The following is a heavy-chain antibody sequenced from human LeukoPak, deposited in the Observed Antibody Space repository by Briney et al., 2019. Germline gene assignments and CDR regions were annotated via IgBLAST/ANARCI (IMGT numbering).Heavy chain of an antibody. CDR1: GYTFTDYY. J-gene: IGHJ3*02. CDR2: INPNSGGT. Sequence: ASVKVSCKASGYTFTDYYMHWVRQAPGQGLEWMGWINPNSGGTNYAQKFQGRVTMTRDTSISTAYMELSRLRSDDTAVYYCARAAAVAGTRNDAFDIWGQGTMVTVSS. CDR3: ARAAAVAGTRNDAFDI. V-gene: IGHV1-2*02. D-gene: IGHD6-19*01.